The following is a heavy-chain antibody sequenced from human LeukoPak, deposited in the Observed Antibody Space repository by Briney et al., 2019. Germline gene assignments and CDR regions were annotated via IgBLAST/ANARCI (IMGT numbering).Heavy chain of an antibody. D-gene: IGHD3-22*01. V-gene: IGHV1-18*04. CDR3: ARVNYYDSSGYDAFDI. J-gene: IGHJ3*02. CDR2: ISAYNGNT. Sequence: ASAKVSCKASGSTFTDYYMHWVRQAPGQGLEWMGWISAYNGNTNYAQKLQGRVTMTTDTSTSTAYMELRSLRSDDTAVYYCARVNYYDSSGYDAFDIWGQGTMVTVSS. CDR1: GSTFTDYY.